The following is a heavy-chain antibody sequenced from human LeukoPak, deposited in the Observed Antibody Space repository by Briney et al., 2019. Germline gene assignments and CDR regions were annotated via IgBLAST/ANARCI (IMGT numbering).Heavy chain of an antibody. CDR3: AKDRCSNGIGCYYYYMDV. D-gene: IGHD2-8*01. CDR2: ISSSGRTM. V-gene: IGHV3-48*03. CDR1: GLTFSSYE. Sequence: GGSLRLSCAASGLTFSSYEMNWVRQAPGKGLEGVSYISSSGRTMYYADSVKGRFTISRENAKNSLYLQMNSLRAEDTAVYYCAKDRCSNGIGCYYYYMDVWGKGTTVTISS. J-gene: IGHJ6*03.